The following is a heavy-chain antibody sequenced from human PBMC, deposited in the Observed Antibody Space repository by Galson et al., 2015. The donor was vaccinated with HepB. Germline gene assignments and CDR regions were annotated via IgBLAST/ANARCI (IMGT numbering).Heavy chain of an antibody. D-gene: IGHD4-17*01. CDR2: ISDNSLYT. V-gene: IGHV3-11*06. CDR1: GFFFSDFY. CDR3: ASDRHGDYLNY. J-gene: IGHJ4*02. Sequence: SLRLSCAASGFFFSDFYMSWVRQAPGKGLEWVSYISDNSLYTDYVDSVRGRFSISRDNAKNSVFLQMNSLRAEDTAVYYCASDRHGDYLNYWGQGTLVTVSS.